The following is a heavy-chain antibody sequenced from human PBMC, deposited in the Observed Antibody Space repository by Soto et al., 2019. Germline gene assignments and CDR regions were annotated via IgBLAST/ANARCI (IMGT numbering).Heavy chain of an antibody. CDR2: ISDDPSNK. J-gene: IGHJ5*02. CDR1: GFTFSSYG. V-gene: IGHV3-30*18. Sequence: GGSLRLSCAASGFTFSSYGLHWVRQAPGKGLEWVAFISDDPSNKYYADSVKGLFTISRDKSKNTLYLQMNSLRAEDTAVYYCANTWSDPWGRATLVTLS. CDR3: ANTWSDP.